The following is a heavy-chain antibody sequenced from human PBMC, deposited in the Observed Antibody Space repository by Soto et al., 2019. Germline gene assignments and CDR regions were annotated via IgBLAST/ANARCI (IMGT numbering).Heavy chain of an antibody. D-gene: IGHD3-3*01. Sequence: ASVKVSCKSSGYTFTSYGISWVRQAPGQGLELVGWISACNGNTNYAQKLQGRVTMTTDTSTSTAYMELRSLRSDDTAVYYCARGGVLRFLEWLGGAFDIWGQGTMVTVSS. CDR3: ARGGVLRFLEWLGGAFDI. V-gene: IGHV1-18*01. J-gene: IGHJ3*02. CDR1: GYTFTSYG. CDR2: ISACNGNT.